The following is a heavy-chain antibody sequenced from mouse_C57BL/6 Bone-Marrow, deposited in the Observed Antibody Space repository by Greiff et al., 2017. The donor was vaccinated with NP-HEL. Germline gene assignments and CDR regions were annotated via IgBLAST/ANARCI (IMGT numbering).Heavy chain of an antibody. CDR1: GFTFSSYA. J-gene: IGHJ4*01. D-gene: IGHD1-1*01. Sequence: EVQVVESGGGLVKPGGSLKLSCAASGFTFSSYAMSWVRQTPEKRLEWVATISDGGSYTYYPDNVQGRFTISRDNAKNNLYLQMSHLKSEDTAMYYCARRVLLMDYWGQGTAITVSS. CDR2: ISDGGSYT. V-gene: IGHV5-4*03. CDR3: ARRVLLMDY.